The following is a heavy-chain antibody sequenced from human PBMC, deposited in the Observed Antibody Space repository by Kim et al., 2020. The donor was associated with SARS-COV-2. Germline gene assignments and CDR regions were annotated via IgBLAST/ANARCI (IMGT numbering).Heavy chain of an antibody. Sequence: SETLSLTCTVSGGSISSGSYYWSWIRQPAGKGLEWIGRIYTSGSTNYNPSLKSRVTISVDTSKNQFSLKLSSVTAADTAVYYCARDFWEEEILSGWSASSWFDPWGQGTLVTVSS. J-gene: IGHJ5*02. CDR2: IYTSGST. V-gene: IGHV4-61*02. CDR1: GGSISSGSYY. CDR3: ARDFWEEEILSGWSASSWFDP. D-gene: IGHD3-10*02.